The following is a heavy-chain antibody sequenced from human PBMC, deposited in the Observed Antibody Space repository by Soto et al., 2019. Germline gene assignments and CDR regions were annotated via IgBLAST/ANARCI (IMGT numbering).Heavy chain of an antibody. V-gene: IGHV1-46*01. CDR1: GYTFTNYY. Sequence: AASVKVSCKASGYTFTNYYMHWVRQAPGQGLEWMGIINPSVGGTNYAQKFRGRVTMTRDTSTSTVYMELSSLRSEDTAMYYCARDFSSVNQPTFDYWGQGTLVTVSS. CDR3: ARDFSSVNQPTFDY. J-gene: IGHJ4*02. D-gene: IGHD6-19*01. CDR2: INPSVGGT.